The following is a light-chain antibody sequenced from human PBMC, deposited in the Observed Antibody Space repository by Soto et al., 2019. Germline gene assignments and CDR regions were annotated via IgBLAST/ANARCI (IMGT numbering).Light chain of an antibody. J-gene: IGKJ2*01. CDR1: QSISSY. CDR3: QQSYSMYT. V-gene: IGKV1-39*01. CDR2: AAS. Sequence: DIQMTQSPSSLSASVGDRVTITCRASQSISSYVNWYQQKPGKAPKLLIYAASSLQSGVPSRFSGSGSGTDFTLTISSLQPEDFATYYCQQSYSMYTFGQGTKLEIK.